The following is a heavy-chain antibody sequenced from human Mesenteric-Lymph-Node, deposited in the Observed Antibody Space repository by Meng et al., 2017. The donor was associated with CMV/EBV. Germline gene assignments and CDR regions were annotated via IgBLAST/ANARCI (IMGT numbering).Heavy chain of an antibody. D-gene: IGHD3-10*01. CDR2: INLYTGAT. CDR3: ARESLSLGFGDFLSDATDYCGLDV. V-gene: IGHV1-2*02. Sequence: ASVKVSCKASGYTFTAYYMHWVRQAPGQGLEWMGWINLYTGATNYAQKFQGRVTMTSDTSISTVYMDLSRVTSDDTAVYFCARESLSLGFGDFLSDATDYCGLDVWGQGTTVTVSS. CDR1: GYTFTAYY. J-gene: IGHJ6*02.